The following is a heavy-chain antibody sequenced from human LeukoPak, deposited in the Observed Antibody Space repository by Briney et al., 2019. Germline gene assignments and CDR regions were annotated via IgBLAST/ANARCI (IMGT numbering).Heavy chain of an antibody. CDR1: GFTFSAYG. CDR2: TSFDGTKE. Sequence: GGSLRLSCGVSGFTFSAYGVHWVRQAPGKGLEWVAGTSFDGTKEGYADSVKGRFTASRDMSKNTVYLEMSSLRPEDTALYYCAKDRNINGWHEPYDYWGQGTLVTVSS. V-gene: IGHV3-30*18. CDR3: AKDRNINGWHEPYDY. D-gene: IGHD6-19*01. J-gene: IGHJ4*02.